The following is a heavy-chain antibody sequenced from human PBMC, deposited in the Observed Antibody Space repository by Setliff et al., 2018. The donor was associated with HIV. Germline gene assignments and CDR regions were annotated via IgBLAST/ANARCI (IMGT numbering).Heavy chain of an antibody. CDR3: ARGTLYYDYVWGTPFPFDY. V-gene: IGHV4-59*11. CDR1: GGSISSHY. CDR2: IFYSGST. Sequence: KPSETLSLTCTVSGGSISSHYWSWIRQPPGKGLEWIGSIFYSGSTNYNPSLKSRVTISVDTSKNQFSLKLSSVAAADTAVYYCARGTLYYDYVWGTPFPFDYWGQGTLV. J-gene: IGHJ4*02. D-gene: IGHD3-16*01.